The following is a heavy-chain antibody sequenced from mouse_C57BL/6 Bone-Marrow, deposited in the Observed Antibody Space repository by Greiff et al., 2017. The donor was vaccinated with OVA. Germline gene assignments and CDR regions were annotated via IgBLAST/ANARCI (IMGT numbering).Heavy chain of an antibody. CDR2: IDPANGDT. CDR1: GFNITDDY. V-gene: IGHV14-4*01. D-gene: IGHD2-10*01. Sequence: VQLQQSGAELVRPGASVKLSCTASGFNITDDYMHWVKQRPEQGLEWIGWIDPANGDTEYASKFQGKATITADTSSNTAYLPLSSLTAEDTAVYYCTTAYDEDWGQGTTLTVSS. CDR3: TTAYDED. J-gene: IGHJ2*01.